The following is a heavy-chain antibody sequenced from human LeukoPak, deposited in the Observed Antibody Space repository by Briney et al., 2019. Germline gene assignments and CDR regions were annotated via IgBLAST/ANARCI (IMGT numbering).Heavy chain of an antibody. CDR3: ARGGVGAPRRRITMVRGASNWFDP. J-gene: IGHJ5*02. CDR2: INHSGST. D-gene: IGHD3-10*01. CDR1: GGSFSGYY. V-gene: IGHV4-34*01. Sequence: PSETLSLTCAVYGGSFSGYYWSWIRQPPGKGLEWIGEINHSGSTNYNPSLKSRVTISVDTSKNQFSLKLSSVTAADTAVYYCARGGVGAPRRRITMVRGASNWFDPWGQGTLVTVSS.